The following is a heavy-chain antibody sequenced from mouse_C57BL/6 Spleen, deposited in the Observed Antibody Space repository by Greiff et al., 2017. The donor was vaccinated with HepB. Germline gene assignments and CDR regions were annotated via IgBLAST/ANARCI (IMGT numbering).Heavy chain of an antibody. D-gene: IGHD2-5*01. CDR2: IYIGNGYT. V-gene: IGHV1-58*01. CDR1: GYTFTSYG. Sequence: EVQVVESGAELVRPGSSVKMSCKTSGYTFTSYGINWVKQRPGQGLEWIGYIYIGNGYTEYNEKFKGKATLTSDTSSSTAYMQLSSLTSEDSAIYFCARPPTIVTGGFAYWGQGTLVTVSA. J-gene: IGHJ3*01. CDR3: ARPPTIVTGGFAY.